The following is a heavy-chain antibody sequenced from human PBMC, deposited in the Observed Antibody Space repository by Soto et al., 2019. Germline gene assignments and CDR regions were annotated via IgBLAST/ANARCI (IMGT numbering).Heavy chain of an antibody. D-gene: IGHD3-22*01. J-gene: IGHJ6*02. Sequence: GASVTVSCKASGYTINSYAMHWVRQAPGQRLEWMGWINAGNGNTKYSQKFQGRVTITRDTSTNTAYMELRSLRSDDTAMYFCARGGYYDSSGSRNYYYYGMNVWGQGITVTVSS. V-gene: IGHV1-3*01. CDR2: INAGNGNT. CDR1: GYTINSYA. CDR3: ARGGYYDSSGSRNYYYYGMNV.